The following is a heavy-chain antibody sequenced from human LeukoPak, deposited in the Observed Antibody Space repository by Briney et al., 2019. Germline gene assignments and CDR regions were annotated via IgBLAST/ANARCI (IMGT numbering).Heavy chain of an antibody. CDR2: ISGSGDNT. Sequence: GGSLRLSCAASGFTFSTFAMIWVRQPPGKGLEWVSAISGSGDNTYYADSVKGRFTVSRDNSKNTLYVQMKSPRAEDTAVYYCAKDFVVVPGNVNYFDYWGQGTLVTVSS. J-gene: IGHJ4*02. V-gene: IGHV3-23*01. D-gene: IGHD2-21*02. CDR1: GFTFSTFA. CDR3: AKDFVVVPGNVNYFDY.